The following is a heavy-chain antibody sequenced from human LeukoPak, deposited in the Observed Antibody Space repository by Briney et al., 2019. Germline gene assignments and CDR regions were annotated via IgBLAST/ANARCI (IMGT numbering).Heavy chain of an antibody. CDR3: AKPGGSGTFYNGGYNWFDP. V-gene: IGHV1-2*02. Sequence: ASVKVSCKASGYTFTDYYMHWVRQAPGQGLEWMGWINPNSGDTKYAQKFQGRVTMTRDTSNSTAYMEVNRLRSDDTAVYYCAKPGGSGTFYNGGYNWFDPWGQGTLVTVSS. J-gene: IGHJ5*02. CDR2: INPNSGDT. CDR1: GYTFTDYY. D-gene: IGHD3-10*01.